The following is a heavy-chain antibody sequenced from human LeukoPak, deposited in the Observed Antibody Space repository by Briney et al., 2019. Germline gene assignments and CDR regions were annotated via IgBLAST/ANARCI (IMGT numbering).Heavy chain of an antibody. V-gene: IGHV4-39*07. CDR1: GGSISSSSYY. D-gene: IGHD6-13*01. Sequence: SETLSLTCTVSGGSISSSSYYWGWIRQPPGKGLEWIGSIYYSGNTYYNTSLKSRVTISVDTSKNQFSLKVRSVTAADTAVYYCARVLVGSSWYGDFDYWGQGTLVTVSS. J-gene: IGHJ4*02. CDR2: IYYSGNT. CDR3: ARVLVGSSWYGDFDY.